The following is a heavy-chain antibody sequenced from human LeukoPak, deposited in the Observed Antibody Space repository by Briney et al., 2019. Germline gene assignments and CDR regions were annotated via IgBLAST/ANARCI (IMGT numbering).Heavy chain of an antibody. J-gene: IGHJ2*01. V-gene: IGHV4-59*08. CDR2: IHDSGST. Sequence: SETLSLTCTFSGGSISSYYWSWIRQSPGKGLEWIGYIHDSGSTNYNPPLKGRVTMSVDTSKNQLSLKLNSVTAADTAVYYCARLKKDADSGYWYLDLWGRGTLVTVSS. D-gene: IGHD3-10*01. CDR3: ARLKKDADSGYWYLDL. CDR1: GGSISSYY.